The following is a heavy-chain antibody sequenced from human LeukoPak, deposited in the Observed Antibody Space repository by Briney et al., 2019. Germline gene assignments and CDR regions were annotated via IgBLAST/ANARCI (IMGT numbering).Heavy chain of an antibody. CDR2: IKSKIDGGAT. D-gene: IGHD6-19*01. CDR1: GFTFSNDW. J-gene: IGHJ3*02. V-gene: IGHV3-15*07. CDR3: TTGGNVFVAGTRAFDT. Sequence: KPGGSLRLSCAASGFTFSNDWMNWVRQAPGKGLEWVGRIKSKIDGGATDFAAPVKGRFTISRDDSKNTLYLQMNSLKTEDTAVYYCTTGGNVFVAGTRAFDTWGQGTMVTVSS.